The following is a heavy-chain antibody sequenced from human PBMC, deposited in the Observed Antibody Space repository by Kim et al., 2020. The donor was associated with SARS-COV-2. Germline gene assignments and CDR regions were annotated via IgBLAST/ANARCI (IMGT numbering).Heavy chain of an antibody. CDR2: ISSSGSTI. CDR1: GFTFSDYY. Sequence: GGSLRLSCAASGFTFSDYYMNWIRQAPGKGLEWVSYISSSGSTIYYADSVKGRFTISRDNAKNSLYLQMNSLRAEDTAVYYCARIHSNGPRYVDYWGQGTLVTVSS. V-gene: IGHV3-11*04. CDR3: ARIHSNGPRYVDY. J-gene: IGHJ4*02. D-gene: IGHD5-18*01.